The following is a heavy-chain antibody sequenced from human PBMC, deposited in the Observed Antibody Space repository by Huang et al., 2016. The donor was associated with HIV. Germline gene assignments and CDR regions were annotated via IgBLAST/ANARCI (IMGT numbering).Heavy chain of an antibody. D-gene: IGHD3-22*01. J-gene: IGHJ4*02. CDR3: ARDPRIQSWLNFFDY. CDR2: INSDGSST. V-gene: IGHV3-74*01. Sequence: EVQLVESGGGLVQPGGSLRLSCAAFGFSISSYWMHWVRQAPGKGLLWVSRINSDGSSTSYADSVKGRCTISRDNAKNTLYLQMNSLRAEDTAVYYCARDPRIQSWLNFFDYWGQGTLVSVSS. CDR1: GFSISSYW.